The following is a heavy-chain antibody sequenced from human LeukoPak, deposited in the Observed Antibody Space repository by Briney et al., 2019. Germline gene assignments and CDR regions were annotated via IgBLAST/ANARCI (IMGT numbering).Heavy chain of an antibody. CDR1: GGSFSGYY. CDR2: IYYSGST. V-gene: IGHV4-59*01. CDR3: ARLGLSSGSYSIDY. D-gene: IGHD1-26*01. Sequence: SETLSLTCAVYGGSFSGYYWSWIRQPPGKGLEWIGYIYYSGSTNYNPSLKSRVTISVDTSKNQFSLKLSSVTAADTAVYYCARLGLSSGSYSIDYWGQGTLVTVSS. J-gene: IGHJ4*02.